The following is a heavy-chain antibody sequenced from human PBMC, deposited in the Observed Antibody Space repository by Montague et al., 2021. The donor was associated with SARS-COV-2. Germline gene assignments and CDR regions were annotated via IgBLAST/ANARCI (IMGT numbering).Heavy chain of an antibody. CDR1: GYSISSGYY. Sequence: SETLSLTCTVSGYSISSGYYWGWIRQPPGKGLEWIGSIYHSGSTYYNPSPKSRVTISVDTSKNQFSLKLLSSVTAADTAVYYCARDRRRWVQLHNWLDPWGQGTLVTVSS. CDR2: IYHSGST. J-gene: IGHJ5*02. D-gene: IGHD5-24*01. CDR3: ARDRRRWVQLHNWLDP. V-gene: IGHV4-38-2*02.